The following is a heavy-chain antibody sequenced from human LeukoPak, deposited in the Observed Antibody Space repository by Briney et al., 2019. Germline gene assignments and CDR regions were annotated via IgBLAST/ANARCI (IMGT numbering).Heavy chain of an antibody. V-gene: IGHV4-39*01. CDR2: IYYSGST. Sequence: PSETLSLTCTVSGGSISSSSYYWGWIRQPPGKGLEWIGSIYYSGSTYYNPSLKSRVTISVDTSKNQFSLKLSSVTAADTAVYYCARIWDGLLWFGELFSWFDPWGQGTLVTVSS. J-gene: IGHJ5*02. CDR3: ARIWDGLLWFGELFSWFDP. CDR1: GGSISSSSYY. D-gene: IGHD3-10*01.